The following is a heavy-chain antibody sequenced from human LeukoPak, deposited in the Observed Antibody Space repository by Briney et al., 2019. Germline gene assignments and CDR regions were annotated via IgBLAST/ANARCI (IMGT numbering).Heavy chain of an antibody. CDR3: AKAGHYDILTGYLDDAFDI. CDR2: ISGSGGST. CDR1: GFTFSSYA. J-gene: IGHJ3*02. D-gene: IGHD3-9*01. V-gene: IGHV3-23*01. Sequence: GGSLRLSCAASGFTFSSYAMSWVRQAPGKGLEWVSAISGSGGSTYYADSVKGRFTISRDNSKNTLYLQMNSLRAEDTAVYYCAKAGHYDILTGYLDDAFDIWGQGTMATVSS.